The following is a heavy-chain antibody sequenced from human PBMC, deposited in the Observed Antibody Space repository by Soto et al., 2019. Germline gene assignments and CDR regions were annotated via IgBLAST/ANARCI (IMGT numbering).Heavy chain of an antibody. D-gene: IGHD2-15*01. CDR3: ARDRGDCSGGGCSYAAFDI. CDR1: GGSISSGGYY. CDR2: MFYSVNT. Sequence: QVQLQESGPGLVKPSQTLSLTCTVSGGSISSGGYYWSWIRQHPGKGLEWIGYMFYSVNTYYNPSXXRRVTISVDTXXNXFXXKLSSVTAADTAVYYCARDRGDCSGGGCSYAAFDIWGQGTMVTVSS. V-gene: IGHV4-31*03. J-gene: IGHJ3*02.